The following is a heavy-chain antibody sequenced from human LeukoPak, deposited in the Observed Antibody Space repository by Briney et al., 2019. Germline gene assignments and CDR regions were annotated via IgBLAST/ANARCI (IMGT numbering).Heavy chain of an antibody. Sequence: GSSVNVSCKASGGTFSSYAISWVREAPGQGLEWMGGIIPIFGTANYAQKFQGRVTITAEESTSIDYVELSSLRSEDTAVYYCARDQSGYGTNWGQGTLVTVSS. CDR2: IIPIFGTA. CDR1: GGTFSSYA. CDR3: ARDQSGYGTN. D-gene: IGHD3-9*01. V-gene: IGHV1-69*01. J-gene: IGHJ4*02.